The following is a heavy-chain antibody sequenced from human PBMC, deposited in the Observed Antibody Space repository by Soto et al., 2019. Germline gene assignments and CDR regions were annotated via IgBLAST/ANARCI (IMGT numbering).Heavy chain of an antibody. V-gene: IGHV4-34*01. J-gene: IGHJ4*02. D-gene: IGHD5-12*01. Sequence: QVQLQQWGAGLLKPSETLSLTCAVYGGSFSGYYWSWIHQPPGKGLEWIGEINHSGSTNYNPSLKSRVTISLDTSKNQFSLKLSSVTAADTAVYYCARGMRWLVDYWGQGTLVTVSS. CDR2: INHSGST. CDR3: ARGMRWLVDY. CDR1: GGSFSGYY.